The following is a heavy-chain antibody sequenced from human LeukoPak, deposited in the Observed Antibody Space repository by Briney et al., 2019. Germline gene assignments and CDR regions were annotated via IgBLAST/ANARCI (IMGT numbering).Heavy chain of an antibody. J-gene: IGHJ4*02. D-gene: IGHD5-12*01. Sequence: SVKVSCKASGGTFGSYAISWVRQAPGQGLEWMGGIIPIFGTANYAQKFQGRVTITADESTSTAYMELSSLRSEDTAVYYCARDSTVATIRYFDYWGQGTLVTVSS. CDR3: ARDSTVATIRYFDY. CDR1: GGTFGSYA. V-gene: IGHV1-69*01. CDR2: IIPIFGTA.